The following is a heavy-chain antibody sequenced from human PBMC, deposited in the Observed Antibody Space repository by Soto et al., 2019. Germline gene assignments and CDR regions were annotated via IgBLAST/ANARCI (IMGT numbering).Heavy chain of an antibody. J-gene: IGHJ3*02. CDR3: ARDRSGPTRAFDI. D-gene: IGHD3-3*01. CDR1: GGSISSGGYY. V-gene: IGHV4-31*03. Sequence: SETLSLTCTVSGGSISSGGYYWSWIRQHPGKGLEWIGYIYYSGSTYYNPSLKSRVTISVDTSKNQFSLKLSSVTAADTAVYYCARDRSGPTRAFDIWGQGTMVTVSS. CDR2: IYYSGST.